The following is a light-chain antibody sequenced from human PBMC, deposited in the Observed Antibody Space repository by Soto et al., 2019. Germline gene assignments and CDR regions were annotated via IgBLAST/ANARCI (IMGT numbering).Light chain of an antibody. CDR2: EVS. CDR3: LPYTRTGTSV. V-gene: IGLV2-14*01. CDR1: SRDVGNYKY. Sequence: QSVLTKPASVSGSPGQSITISCRGTSRDVGNYKYVSWYQQHPGKAPKLMIYEVSNRPSGVSNRFSGSKSGNTASLTISGLQAEDETHYYWLPYTRTGTSVFAT. J-gene: IGLJ1*01.